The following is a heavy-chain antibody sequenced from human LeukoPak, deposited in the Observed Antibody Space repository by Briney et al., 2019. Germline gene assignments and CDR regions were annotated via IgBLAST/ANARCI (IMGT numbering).Heavy chain of an antibody. Sequence: GGSLRLSCAASGFTFSSYAMHWVRQAPGKGLEWVAIIAYDGTNKYYADSVKGRFTISRDNSKNTLYLQMNSLRAGDTAVYYCARDPDQIVGANFDYWGQGTLVTVSS. CDR2: IAYDGTNK. J-gene: IGHJ4*02. D-gene: IGHD1-26*01. CDR3: ARDPDQIVGANFDY. V-gene: IGHV3-30*03. CDR1: GFTFSSYA.